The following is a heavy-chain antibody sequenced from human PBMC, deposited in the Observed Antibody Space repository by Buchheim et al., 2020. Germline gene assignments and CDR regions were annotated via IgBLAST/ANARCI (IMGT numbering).Heavy chain of an antibody. CDR3: TRDRPFSDFDY. CDR1: GFTSSTYW. V-gene: IGHV3-21*01. D-gene: IGHD1-26*01. Sequence: EVQLVESGGGLVQPGGSLRLSCEASGFTSSTYWMSWVRQAPGKGLEWVSSIGGSGEHSFYADSVKGRFTISRDNARSSLYLQMNYLRVDDTALYYCTRDRPFSDFDYWGRGTL. J-gene: IGHJ4*02. CDR2: IGGSGEHS.